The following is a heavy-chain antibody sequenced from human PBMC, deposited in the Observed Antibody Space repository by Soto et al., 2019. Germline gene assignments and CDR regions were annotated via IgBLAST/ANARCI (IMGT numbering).Heavy chain of an antibody. CDR1: GFTFSYYW. V-gene: IGHV3-7*01. D-gene: IGHD6-6*01. J-gene: IGHJ3*02. CDR3: ARVGVSQLGAFDI. CDR2: IKQDGNEK. Sequence: EVQVVESGGGLVQPGGSLRLSCAASGFTFSYYWMSWVRQAPGKGLEWVANIKQDGNEKYYVDSVKGRFTISRDNAKNSLYLQMNSLRAEDTAVYYCARVGVSQLGAFDIWGQGTMVTVSS.